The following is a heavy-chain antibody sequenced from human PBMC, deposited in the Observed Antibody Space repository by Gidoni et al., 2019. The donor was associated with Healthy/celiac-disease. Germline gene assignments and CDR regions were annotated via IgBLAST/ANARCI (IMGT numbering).Heavy chain of an antibody. CDR1: GGTYSSHA. V-gene: IGHV1-69*01. CDR3: ARNDYGDRNWYFGL. D-gene: IGHD4-17*01. J-gene: IGHJ2*01. CDR2: LIPIFGTA. Sequence: QVQLVQSGAKVKTPWSAVKVSCKASGGTYSSHAISWVRQAPGQGLEWMGGLIPIFGTANYAQKFQGRVTITADESTSTAYMELSSLRSEDTDVYYCARNDYGDRNWYFGLWGRGTLVTVSS.